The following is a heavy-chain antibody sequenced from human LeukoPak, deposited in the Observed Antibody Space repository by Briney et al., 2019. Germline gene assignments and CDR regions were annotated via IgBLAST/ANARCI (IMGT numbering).Heavy chain of an antibody. V-gene: IGHV4-59*08. J-gene: IGHJ4*02. D-gene: IGHD4-23*01. CDR2: SYYTGSP. Sequence: KASETLSLTCTVSGSISSYYWSWIRQPPGKGLEWIGHSYYTGSPNYNPSLKSRVTISVGTPKNQFSLKLSSVTAADTAVYYCAGVRSTVGWRSFDYWGQGTLVTVSS. CDR3: AGVRSTVGWRSFDY. CDR1: GSISSYY.